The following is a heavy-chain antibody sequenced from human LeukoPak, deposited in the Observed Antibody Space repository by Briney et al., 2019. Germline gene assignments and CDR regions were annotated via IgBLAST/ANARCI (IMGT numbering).Heavy chain of an antibody. CDR1: GFTFSGYW. V-gene: IGHV3-53*01. Sequence: GGSLRLSCAASGFTFSGYWMSWVRQAPGKGLEWVSVIYSGGTTDYTDSVKGRFTISRDNSKNSLYLQMNSLRVEDTAVYYCARDPWKWGQGTLVTVSS. CDR2: IYSGGTT. J-gene: IGHJ4*02. CDR3: ARDPWK. D-gene: IGHD1-1*01.